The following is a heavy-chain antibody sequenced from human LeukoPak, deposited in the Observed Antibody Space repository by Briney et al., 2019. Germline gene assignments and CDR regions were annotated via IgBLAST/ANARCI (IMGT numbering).Heavy chain of an antibody. CDR2: ISYDGTDK. D-gene: IGHD4-23*01. V-gene: IGHV3-30*18. J-gene: IGHJ4*02. Sequence: GGSLRLSCAASGFTFSNYDMHWVRQAPGKGLEWVAVISYDGTDKSYADSVKGRFTISRDNSKSTLYLQMNSLRPADTAVYYCAKDRWTGSYYFDFWGPGALLTVSS. CDR1: GFTFSNYD. CDR3: AKDRWTGSYYFDF.